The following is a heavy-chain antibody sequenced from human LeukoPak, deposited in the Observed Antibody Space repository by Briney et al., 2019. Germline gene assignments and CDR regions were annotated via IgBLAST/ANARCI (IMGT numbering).Heavy chain of an antibody. V-gene: IGHV4-4*09. CDR1: GGSISSYY. J-gene: IGHJ6*03. Sequence: SETLSLTCTVSGGSISSYYGSWIRQPPGKGLEWIGYIYTSGSTNYNPSLKSRVTISVDTSKNQFSLKLSSVTAADTAVYYCARLVTYYYDSSGYYASYYYMDVWGKGTTVTVSS. CDR2: IYTSGST. D-gene: IGHD3-22*01. CDR3: ARLVTYYYDSSGYYASYYYMDV.